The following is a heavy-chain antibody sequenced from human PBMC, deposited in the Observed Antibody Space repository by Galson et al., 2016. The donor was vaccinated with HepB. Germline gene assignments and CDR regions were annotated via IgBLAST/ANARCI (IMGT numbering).Heavy chain of an antibody. J-gene: IGHJ5*02. CDR3: TTRWFDP. Sequence: SWVRQAPGKGLEWVGRIKSKTGGGTTDYAAPVKGRFTISRDDSKNTLYLQMNSLKTEDTAVYYCTTRWFDPWGQGTLVTVSS. V-gene: IGHV3-15*01. CDR2: IKSKTGGGTT.